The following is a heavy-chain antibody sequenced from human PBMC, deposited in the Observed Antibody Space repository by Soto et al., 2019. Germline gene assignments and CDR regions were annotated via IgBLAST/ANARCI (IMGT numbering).Heavy chain of an antibody. Sequence: PSETLSLTCTVSGGSISSYYWSWIRQPPGKGLEWIGYIYYSGSTNYNPSLKSRFTISVDTSKNQFSLKLSSVTAADTAVYYCARERGYSSGRYGNWFDPWGQGTLVTVSS. J-gene: IGHJ5*02. D-gene: IGHD6-19*01. CDR2: IYYSGST. CDR3: ARERGYSSGRYGNWFDP. CDR1: GGSISSYY. V-gene: IGHV4-59*01.